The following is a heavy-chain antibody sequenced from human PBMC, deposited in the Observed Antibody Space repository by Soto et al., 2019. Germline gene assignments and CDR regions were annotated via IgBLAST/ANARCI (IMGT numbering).Heavy chain of an antibody. CDR1: GCTFRNCW. Sequence: GWSLRLSCAACGCTFRNCWMHWVRQAPGKGLVWVSRVNSDGDTTYYADSVKGRFTISRDNAKNTLHLQMNSLGAEDTAVYYCASNYAYAEGYYFYGIDVWGQGTTVTVSS. J-gene: IGHJ6*02. CDR3: ASNYAYAEGYYFYGIDV. CDR2: VNSDGDTT. D-gene: IGHD3-16*01. V-gene: IGHV3-74*01.